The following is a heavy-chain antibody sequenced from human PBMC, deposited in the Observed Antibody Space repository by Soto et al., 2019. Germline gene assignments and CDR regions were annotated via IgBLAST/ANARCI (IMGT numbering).Heavy chain of an antibody. CDR2: IKQDGSEK. J-gene: IGHJ5*02. CDR1: GFTFSSYW. Sequence: EVQLVESGGGLVQPGGSLRLSCAASGFTFSSYWMSWVRQAPGKGLEWVANIKQDGSEKYYVDAVKGRFTISRDNAKNSLYLKMNSLRAEDTAVYYCARGLGIRGNWFDPWGQGTLVTVSS. V-gene: IGHV3-7*01. D-gene: IGHD7-27*01. CDR3: ARGLGIRGNWFDP.